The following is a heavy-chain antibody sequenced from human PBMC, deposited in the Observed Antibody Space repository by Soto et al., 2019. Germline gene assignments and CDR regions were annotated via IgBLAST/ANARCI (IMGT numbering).Heavy chain of an antibody. CDR1: GYTFTSNG. D-gene: IGHD5-18*01. Sequence: QVQVVQSGAEVKKPGPSVKVSCKASGYTFTSNGISGVRQAPGQGLEWMGWISAYNGNTNYAQKLQGRVTMTTDTSTSTAYMELRSLRSDDTAVYYCARDNGYSYGTGRVDYWGQGTLVTVSS. J-gene: IGHJ4*02. CDR3: ARDNGYSYGTGRVDY. V-gene: IGHV1-18*01. CDR2: ISAYNGNT.